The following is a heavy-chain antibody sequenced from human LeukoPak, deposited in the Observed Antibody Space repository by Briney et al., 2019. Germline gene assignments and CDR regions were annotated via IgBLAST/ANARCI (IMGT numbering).Heavy chain of an antibody. CDR1: GFTVSSNY. J-gene: IGHJ4*02. Sequence: PGGPLRLSCAASGFTVSSNYMSWGRQAPGKGLEGGAVIYSGGSTYYADSVKGRFTISRDNSKNTLYLQMNSLRAEDTAVYYCAREYSSRWYGGGSYAFDYWGQGTLVTVSS. CDR2: IYSGGST. V-gene: IGHV3-53*01. CDR3: AREYSSRWYGGGSYAFDY. D-gene: IGHD6-13*01.